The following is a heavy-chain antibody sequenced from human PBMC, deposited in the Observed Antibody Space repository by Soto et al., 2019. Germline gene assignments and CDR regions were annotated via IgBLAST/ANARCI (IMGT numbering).Heavy chain of an antibody. Sequence: SETLSLTCAVSGGSISSSNWWSWVRQPPGKGLEWIGEIYHSGSTNYNPSLKSRVTISVDKSKNQFSLKLSSVTAADTAVYYCARHGAHVWGSYRYFDYWGQGTLVTVSS. V-gene: IGHV4-4*02. CDR2: IYHSGST. J-gene: IGHJ4*02. D-gene: IGHD3-16*02. CDR3: ARHGAHVWGSYRYFDY. CDR1: GGSISSSNW.